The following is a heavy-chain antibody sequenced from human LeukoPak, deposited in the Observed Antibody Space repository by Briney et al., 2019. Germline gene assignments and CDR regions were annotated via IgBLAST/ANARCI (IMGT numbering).Heavy chain of an antibody. D-gene: IGHD5-18*01. CDR2: LYYGGNT. Sequence: PSETLSLTCTVSGGSISSSNYYWGWIRQSPGKGLEWIGSLYYGGNTYYSPSLKSRVTISVDTSKNQFSLRLTSVTAADTAVYYCATIQLWFAGTPNWGQGTLVIVSS. CDR3: ATIQLWFAGTPN. J-gene: IGHJ4*02. V-gene: IGHV4-39*01. CDR1: GGSISSSNYY.